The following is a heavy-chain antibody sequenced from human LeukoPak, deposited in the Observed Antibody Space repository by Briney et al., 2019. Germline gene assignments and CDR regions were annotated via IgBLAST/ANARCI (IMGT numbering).Heavy chain of an antibody. CDR3: ARAAGSCVDY. V-gene: IGHV4-59*06. CDR1: GGSISSYY. Sequence: SETLSLTCTVSGGSISSYYWSWIRQPAGKGLEWIGYIYHSGSTYYNPSLKSRVTISVDRSKNQFSLKLSSVTAADTAVYYCARAAGSCVDYWGQGTLVTVSS. J-gene: IGHJ4*02. D-gene: IGHD6-13*01. CDR2: IYHSGST.